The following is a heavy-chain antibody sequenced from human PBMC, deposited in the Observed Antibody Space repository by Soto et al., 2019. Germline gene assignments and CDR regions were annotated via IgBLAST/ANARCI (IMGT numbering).Heavy chain of an antibody. D-gene: IGHD2-21*02. CDR2: ISDDGTKE. Sequence: QVQLVESGGGVVQPGRSLRLSCAASGFGFSNYAMHWVRRAPGKGLEWVTLISDDGTKEYFADSVKGRFTVSRDNSKNTLFLQMNSLKTDDTGVYYCAKSAHLAVVTLYYFDSWGQGTLVTVSS. CDR3: AKSAHLAVVTLYYFDS. J-gene: IGHJ4*02. CDR1: GFGFSNYA. V-gene: IGHV3-30*18.